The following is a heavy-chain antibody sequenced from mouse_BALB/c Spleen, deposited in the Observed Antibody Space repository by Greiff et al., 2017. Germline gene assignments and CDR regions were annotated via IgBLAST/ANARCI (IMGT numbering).Heavy chain of an antibody. CDR2: ISSGGGST. V-gene: IGHV5-12-1*01. J-gene: IGHJ4*01. D-gene: IGHD4-1*01. Sequence: EVQLVESGGGLVKPGGSLKLSCAASGFAFSSYDMSWVRQTPEKRLEWVAYISSGGGSTYYPDTVKGRFTISSDNAKNTLYLQMSSLKSEDTAMYYCARQEKLGRGYYAMDYWGQGTSVTVSS. CDR1: GFAFSSYD. CDR3: ARQEKLGRGYYAMDY.